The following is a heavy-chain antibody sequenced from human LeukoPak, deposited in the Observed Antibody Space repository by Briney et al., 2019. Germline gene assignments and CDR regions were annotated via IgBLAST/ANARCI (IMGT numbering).Heavy chain of an antibody. J-gene: IGHJ4*02. V-gene: IGHV3-30*02. CDR3: ATDVAAADIIDY. D-gene: IGHD6-13*01. Sequence: GGSLRLSCAASGFTFSSYGMHWVRQAPGKGLEWVAFIRYDGSNKYYADSVKGRFTISRDNSKNTLYLQMNSLRAEDTAVYYCATDVAAADIIDYWGQGTLVTVSS. CDR1: GFTFSSYG. CDR2: IRYDGSNK.